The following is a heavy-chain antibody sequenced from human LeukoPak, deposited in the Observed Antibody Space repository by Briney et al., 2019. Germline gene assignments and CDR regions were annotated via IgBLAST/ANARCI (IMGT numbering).Heavy chain of an antibody. D-gene: IGHD6-6*01. J-gene: IGHJ4*02. V-gene: IGHV3-7*01. CDR3: ARVYRSSSGYCFDF. CDR2: IKQDGSEK. CDR1: GFTPSSYW. Sequence: GGSLRLSCAASGFTPSSYWMSWVRQAPGKGLEWVANIKQDGSEKYYVDSVKGRFTVSRDNAKNSLYLQMNSLRAEDTAVYYCARVYRSSSGYCFDFWGQGTLVTVSS.